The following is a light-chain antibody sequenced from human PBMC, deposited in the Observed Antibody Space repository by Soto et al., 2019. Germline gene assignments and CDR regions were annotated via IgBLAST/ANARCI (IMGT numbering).Light chain of an antibody. J-gene: IGKJ2*01. CDR1: QSISSGY. CDR2: GAS. CDR3: QQYGSSFRYT. V-gene: IGKV3-20*01. Sequence: EIVLTQSPGTLSLSPGERATLSCRASQSISSGYLTWYQQKPGQAPRLLIYGASSRATGIPDRFTGSGSGTAFTLTISRLEPEDFAVYYCQQYGSSFRYTFGQGTKLELK.